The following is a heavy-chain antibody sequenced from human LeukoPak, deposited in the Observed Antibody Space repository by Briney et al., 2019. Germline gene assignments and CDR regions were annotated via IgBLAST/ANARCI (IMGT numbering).Heavy chain of an antibody. CDR2: LSGSGITT. Sequence: GGSLRLSCAASGFTFSNSAMSWVRQAPGKGLEWVSTLSGSGITTYYADSVKGRFTISRDNSKNTLYLQMNSLRAEDTAVYYCARGSSSGDLSGLIDYWGQGTLVPVSS. V-gene: IGHV3-23*01. CDR1: GFTFSNSA. CDR3: ARGSSSGDLSGLIDY. J-gene: IGHJ4*02. D-gene: IGHD6-6*01.